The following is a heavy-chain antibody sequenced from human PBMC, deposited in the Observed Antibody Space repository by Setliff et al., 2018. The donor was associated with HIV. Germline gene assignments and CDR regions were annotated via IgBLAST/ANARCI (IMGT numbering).Heavy chain of an antibody. Sequence: SETLSLTCTVPGDSISSGSYYWTWIRQSAGKGLEWIGHIYSTETTNYNPSLENRVTISVDTSKNQFSLKLRSVTAADTAVYYCARDRGYCDNISCQEWFDSWGQGTPVTVSS. V-gene: IGHV4-61*09. J-gene: IGHJ5*01. CDR2: IYSTETT. CDR3: ARDRGYCDNISCQEWFDS. CDR1: GDSISSGSYY. D-gene: IGHD2-2*01.